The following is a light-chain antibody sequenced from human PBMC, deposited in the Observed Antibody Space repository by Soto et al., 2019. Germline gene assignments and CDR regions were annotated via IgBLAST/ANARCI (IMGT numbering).Light chain of an antibody. CDR1: QTISTN. J-gene: IGKJ2*01. CDR3: QQYTKWPNT. CDR2: SAS. V-gene: IGKV3-15*01. Sequence: EVVMTQSPVTLSVSPGESAALSCRASQTISTNLAWYQLKPGQAPRLLIYSASSRATGLPARFSGSGSGTEFTLTFSSLESEDLGVYYCQQYTKWPNTFGQGTRLEMK.